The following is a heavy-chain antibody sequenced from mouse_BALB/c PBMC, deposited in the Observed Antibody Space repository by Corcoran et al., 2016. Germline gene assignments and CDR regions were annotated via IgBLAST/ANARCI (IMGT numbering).Heavy chain of an antibody. V-gene: IGHV14-3*02. CDR1: GFNIKDTY. CDR3: ARLLRSVYAMDY. CDR2: IDPANGNT. D-gene: IGHD1-1*01. J-gene: IGHJ4*01. Sequence: EVQLQQSGAELVKPGASVKLSCTAAGFNIKDTYLHWVKQRPEQGLEWIGRIDPANGNTKYDPKFQGKATITADTSSNTAYLQLSSLTSEDTSVYYCARLLRSVYAMDYWGQGTSVTVSS.